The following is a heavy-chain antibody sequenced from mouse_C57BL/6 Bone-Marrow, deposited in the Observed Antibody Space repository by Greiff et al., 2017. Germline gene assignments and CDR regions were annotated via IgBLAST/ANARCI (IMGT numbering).Heavy chain of an antibody. J-gene: IGHJ4*01. CDR3: AREGDSNYYAMDY. CDR1: GYAFSSYW. D-gene: IGHD2-5*01. Sequence: VQLQQSGAELVKPGASVKISCKASGYAFSSYWMNWVKQRPGQGLEWIGEIDPSDSYTNYNQKFKGKSTLTVDKSSSTAYMQLSSLTSEDSAVYYCAREGDSNYYAMDYWGQGTSVTVSS. V-gene: IGHV1-69*01. CDR2: IDPSDSYT.